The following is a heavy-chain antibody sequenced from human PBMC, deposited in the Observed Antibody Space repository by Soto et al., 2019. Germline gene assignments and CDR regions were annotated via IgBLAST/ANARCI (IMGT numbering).Heavy chain of an antibody. Sequence: SETLSLTCTVSGGSISSSSYYWGWIRQPPGKGLEWIGSIYYSGSTYYNPSLKSRVTISVDTSKNQFSLKLSSVTAADTAVYYCARNGYSYGYGYYYYGMDVWGQGTTVTVSS. J-gene: IGHJ6*02. CDR3: ARNGYSYGYGYYYYGMDV. CDR1: GGSISSSSYY. V-gene: IGHV4-39*01. CDR2: IYYSGST. D-gene: IGHD5-18*01.